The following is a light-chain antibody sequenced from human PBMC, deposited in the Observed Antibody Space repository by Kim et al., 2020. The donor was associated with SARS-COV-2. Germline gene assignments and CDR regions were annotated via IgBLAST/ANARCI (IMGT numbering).Light chain of an antibody. CDR3: SSYTTSGTLV. Sequence: GQSITISCTGTSSDVGAYNHVSWYQQHPGRAPKLIIYEDFNRPSGVSDRLSGSKSGNTASLTISGLQAEDESDYYCSSYTTSGTLVFGTGTEVTVL. CDR1: SSDVGAYNH. V-gene: IGLV2-14*01. CDR2: EDF. J-gene: IGLJ1*01.